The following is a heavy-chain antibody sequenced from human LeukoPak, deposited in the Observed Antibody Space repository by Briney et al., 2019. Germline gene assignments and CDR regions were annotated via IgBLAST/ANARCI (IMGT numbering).Heavy chain of an antibody. D-gene: IGHD6-19*01. J-gene: IGHJ4*02. Sequence: SETLSLTCTVYGDSISSTNYYWGWIRQPPGKGLEWIGSIYYSGSTYYNPSLESRVTISVDTSKNQFSLKLSSVTAADTAVYYCATSGWYLLPRVYWGQGTLVTVSS. CDR1: GDSISSTNYY. CDR2: IYYSGST. CDR3: ATSGWYLLPRVY. V-gene: IGHV4-39*01.